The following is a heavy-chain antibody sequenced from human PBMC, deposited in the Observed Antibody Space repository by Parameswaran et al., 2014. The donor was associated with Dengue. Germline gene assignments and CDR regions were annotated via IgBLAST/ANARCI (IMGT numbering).Heavy chain of an antibody. Sequence: SWVRQAPGQGLEWMGGIIPIFGTANYAQKFQGRVTITADESTSTAYMELSSLRSEDTAVYYCARVTYHDAFDIWGQGTMVTVSS. J-gene: IGHJ3*02. V-gene: IGHV1-69*01. D-gene: IGHD3-16*01. CDR2: IIPIFGTA. CDR3: ARVTYHDAFDI.